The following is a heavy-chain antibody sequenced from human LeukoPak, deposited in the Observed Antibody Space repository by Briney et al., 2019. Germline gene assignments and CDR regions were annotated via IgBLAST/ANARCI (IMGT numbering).Heavy chain of an antibody. D-gene: IGHD6-19*01. CDR3: ARVLIPGLYSSGW. J-gene: IGHJ4*02. Sequence: SVKVSCKTSGGTFNNSAISWVRQAPGQGLEWLGGIMPLFGTAGYAQKFQGRVTITKDESTRTVYLELTSLTSDDTAVYYCARVLIPGLYSSGWWGQGTLVTVSS. CDR1: GGTFNNSA. CDR2: IMPLFGTA. V-gene: IGHV1-69*05.